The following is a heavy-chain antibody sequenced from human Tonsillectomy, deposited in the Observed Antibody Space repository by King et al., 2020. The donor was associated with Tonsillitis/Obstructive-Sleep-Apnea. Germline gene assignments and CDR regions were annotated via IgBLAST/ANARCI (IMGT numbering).Heavy chain of an antibody. Sequence: DVQLVESGGGLVQPGGSLRLSCAASGFTFSSYAMSWVRQAPGKGLEWVSIISGSGDRTYYADSVKGRFTISRDNSKNTLYLQMNSLRAEDTAIYYCAKELRDIYYDFWSAYPTSGMDVWGKGTTVTVSS. CDR3: AKELRDIYYDFWSAYPTSGMDV. J-gene: IGHJ6*04. V-gene: IGHV3-23*04. D-gene: IGHD3-3*01. CDR1: GFTFSSYA. CDR2: ISGSGDRT.